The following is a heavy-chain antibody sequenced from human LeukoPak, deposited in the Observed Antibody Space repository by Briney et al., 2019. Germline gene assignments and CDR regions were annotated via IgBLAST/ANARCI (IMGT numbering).Heavy chain of an antibody. D-gene: IGHD1-1*01. J-gene: IGHJ5*02. CDR2: IYYSGST. CDR3: AREGWNDVWFDP. Sequence: NASETLSLTCTVSGGSISSYYWSWIRQPPGKGLEWIGYIYYSGSTNYNPSLKSRVTILVDTSKNQFSLKLSSVTAADTAVYYCAREGWNDVWFDPWGQGTLVTVSS. V-gene: IGHV4-59*01. CDR1: GGSISSYY.